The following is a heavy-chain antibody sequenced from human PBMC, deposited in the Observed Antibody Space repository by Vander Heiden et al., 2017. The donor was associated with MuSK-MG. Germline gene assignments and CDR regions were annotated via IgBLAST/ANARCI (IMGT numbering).Heavy chain of an antibody. CDR3: ARDISITGDAFDI. D-gene: IGHD3-9*01. CDR2: IYSGGST. V-gene: IGHV3-66*02. CDR1: GFTVSSNY. Sequence: EVQLVESGGGLVQPGGSLRLSCAASGFTVSSNYMSWVCQAPGKGLEWVSVIYSGGSTYYADSVKGRFTISRDNSKNTLYLQMNSLRAEDTAVYYCARDISITGDAFDIWGQGTMVTVSS. J-gene: IGHJ3*02.